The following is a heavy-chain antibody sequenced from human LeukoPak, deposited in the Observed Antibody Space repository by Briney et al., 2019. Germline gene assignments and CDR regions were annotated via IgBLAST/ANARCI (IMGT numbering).Heavy chain of an antibody. CDR3: ARLGPEGDVVVPAAHNWFDP. CDR1: GWSFSGYY. J-gene: IGHJ5*02. CDR2: INHSGST. Sequence: PSETLSLTCAAYGWSFSGYYWSWIRQPPGKGLEWIGEINHSGSTNYNPSLKSRVTISVDTSKNQFSLKLSSVTAADTAVYYCARLGPEGDVVVPAAHNWFDPWGQGTLVTVSS. V-gene: IGHV4-34*01. D-gene: IGHD2-2*01.